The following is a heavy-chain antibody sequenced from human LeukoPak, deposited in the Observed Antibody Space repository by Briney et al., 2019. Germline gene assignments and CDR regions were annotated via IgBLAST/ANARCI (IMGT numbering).Heavy chain of an antibody. Sequence: GGSLRLSCAASGFTFSSYSMNWVRQAPGKGLEWVSSISSSSSYIYYADSVKGRFTISRDNAKNSLYLQMNSLRAEDTAVYYCASLYDILTTVSQAADYWGQGTLVTVSS. CDR2: ISSSSSYI. CDR3: ASLYDILTTVSQAADY. J-gene: IGHJ4*02. V-gene: IGHV3-21*01. CDR1: GFTFSSYS. D-gene: IGHD3-9*01.